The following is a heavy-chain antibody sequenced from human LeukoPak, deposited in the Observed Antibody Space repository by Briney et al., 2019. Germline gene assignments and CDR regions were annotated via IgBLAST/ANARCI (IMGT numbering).Heavy chain of an antibody. Sequence: PGGSLRLSCAASGFTFSDCTMHWVRQAPGRGLEWLAVISNDENRKYYADSVKGRLTISRDDSKNTLYLQMNSLRAEDTAVYYCAKDGGLWVSAHWGDSWGRGTLVTVSS. CDR1: GFTFSDCT. CDR2: ISNDENRK. D-gene: IGHD7-27*01. CDR3: AKDGGLWVSAHWGDS. V-gene: IGHV3-30-3*01. J-gene: IGHJ4*02.